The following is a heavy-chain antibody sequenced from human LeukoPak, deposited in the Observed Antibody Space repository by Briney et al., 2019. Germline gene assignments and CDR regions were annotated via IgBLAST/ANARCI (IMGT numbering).Heavy chain of an antibody. CDR2: IFTTGST. CDR1: GGSINGGSYY. Sequence: QTRSLTCNVSGGSINGGSYYWSWLRQPAGKPLEWIGHIFTTGSTSYNPSLRTRVTISDDSSKDQFSLNLKSVTAADTAVYYCARDRNWGRGYFDLWGRGTLVIVSS. J-gene: IGHJ2*01. D-gene: IGHD3-16*01. V-gene: IGHV4-61*09. CDR3: ARDRNWGRGYFDL.